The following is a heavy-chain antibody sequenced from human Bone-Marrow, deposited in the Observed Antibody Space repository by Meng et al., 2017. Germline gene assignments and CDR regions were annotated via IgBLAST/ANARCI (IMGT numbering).Heavy chain of an antibody. CDR3: ARGSIRITMVRGVIDPYSFHY. CDR1: GFTYSSYA. D-gene: IGHD3-10*01. Sequence: GESLKISCAASGFTYSSYAMQWVRQAPGKGLEWVAVIWYDGSNKYYADSVEGRFTISRDNSKNTLYLQVNSLRAEDTAVYYCARGSIRITMVRGVIDPYSFHYWGHGTLVTVSS. V-gene: IGHV3-33*08. CDR2: IWYDGSNK. J-gene: IGHJ4*01.